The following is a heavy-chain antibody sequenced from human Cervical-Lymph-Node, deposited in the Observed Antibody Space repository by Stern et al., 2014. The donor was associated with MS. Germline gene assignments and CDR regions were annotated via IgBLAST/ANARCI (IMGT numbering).Heavy chain of an antibody. CDR1: GATFSTNG. V-gene: IGHV1-69*01. CDR3: AREHHGGNFAA. Sequence: EQLEESGAEVKKPGSSEKVSCKVSGATFSTNGISWVRQGPGQGLEWMGAIVPIFEKSNYAQKFRGRVSITADESTNTAYMELTSLTSEDTGVYYCAREHHGGNFAAWGQGTLVTVSS. CDR2: IVPIFEKS. J-gene: IGHJ5*02. D-gene: IGHD4-23*01.